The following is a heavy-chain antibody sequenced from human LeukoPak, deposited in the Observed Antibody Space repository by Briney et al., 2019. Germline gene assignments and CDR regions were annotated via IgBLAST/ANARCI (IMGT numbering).Heavy chain of an antibody. V-gene: IGHV4-59*01. CDR1: GGSISSYY. Sequence: SETLSLTCTVSGGSISSYYWSWIRQPPGKGLEWIGYIYYNGSTNYNPSLKSRVTISVDTSKNQFSLKLSSVTAADTAVYYCARGLGGYSYGLYPPRFAPWGQGTLVTVSS. CDR3: ARGLGGYSYGLYPPRFAP. J-gene: IGHJ5*02. D-gene: IGHD5-18*01. CDR2: IYYNGST.